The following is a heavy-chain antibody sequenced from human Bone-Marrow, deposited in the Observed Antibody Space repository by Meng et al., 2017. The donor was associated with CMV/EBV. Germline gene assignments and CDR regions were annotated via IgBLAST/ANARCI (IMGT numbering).Heavy chain of an antibody. D-gene: IGHD3/OR15-3a*01. CDR2: INPNTGGT. Sequence: ASVKVSCKADGYTFTLYYIHWVRQAPGQGLEWMGWINPNTGGTDSAQRFQGRVSMTGDTSTSTAYLELSRLTSDDTALYYCAREGGLGFRGLNDALDIWGQGTMVTVSS. V-gene: IGHV1-2*02. CDR1: GYTFTLYY. J-gene: IGHJ3*02. CDR3: AREGGLGFRGLNDALDI.